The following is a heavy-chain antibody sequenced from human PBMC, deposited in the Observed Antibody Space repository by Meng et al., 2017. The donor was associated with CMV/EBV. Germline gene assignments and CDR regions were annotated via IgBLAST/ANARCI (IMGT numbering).Heavy chain of an antibody. CDR1: GGSFSGYY. Sequence: QVPLQQWGAGLLKPSETLSLTGAVCGGSFSGYYWSWIRQPPGKGREWIGEINHSGSTNYNPSLKSRVTISVDTSKNQFSLKLSSVTAADTAVYYCARGGVEMATIGYYFDYWGQGTLVTVSS. D-gene: IGHD5-24*01. CDR2: INHSGST. V-gene: IGHV4-34*01. CDR3: ARGGVEMATIGYYFDY. J-gene: IGHJ4*02.